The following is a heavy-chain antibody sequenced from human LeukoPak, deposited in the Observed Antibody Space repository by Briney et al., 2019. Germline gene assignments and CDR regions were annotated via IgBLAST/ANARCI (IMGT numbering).Heavy chain of an antibody. D-gene: IGHD1-7*01. CDR2: ISSSSSTI. CDR3: ASDWNYVQSVYFDY. J-gene: IGHJ4*02. V-gene: IGHV3-48*01. Sequence: GGSLRLSCAASGFTFSSYSMNWVRQAPGKGLEWVSYISSSSSTIYYADSVKGRFTISRDNSKNTLYLQMNSLRAEDTAVYYCASDWNYVQSVYFDYWGQGTLVTVSS. CDR1: GFTFSSYS.